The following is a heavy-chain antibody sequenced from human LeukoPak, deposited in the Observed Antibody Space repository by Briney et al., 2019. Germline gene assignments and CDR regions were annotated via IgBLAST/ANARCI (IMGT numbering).Heavy chain of an antibody. D-gene: IGHD3-16*01. CDR2: IGGRGGST. V-gene: IGHV3-23*01. Sequence: PGGSLRLSCAASGFRFSDFTMTWVRQAPGKGPEWVSAIGGRGGSTYYADSLGGRFTISKDNSKDMLYLQMNSPKVEDTATYYCGKEGGAWGQGTKVTVSS. J-gene: IGHJ5*02. CDR3: GKEGGA. CDR1: GFRFSDFT.